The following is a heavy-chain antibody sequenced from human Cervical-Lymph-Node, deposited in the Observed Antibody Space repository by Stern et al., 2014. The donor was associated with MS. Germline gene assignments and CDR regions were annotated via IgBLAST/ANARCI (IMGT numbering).Heavy chain of an antibody. Sequence: QLQLQESGPGLVKPSETLSLTCAVSGDSISSYTHYWAWIRQPPGKGLEWIGSVYYSGAPYYNPSLKVPVPLSVDTSKNPFSWGLNSVTAADTAVYYCAKHACTGAACPFDLWGQGTLVTVSS. CDR1: GDSISSYTHY. CDR2: VYYSGAP. J-gene: IGHJ4*02. V-gene: IGHV4-39*01. D-gene: IGHD2-8*02. CDR3: AKHACTGAACPFDL.